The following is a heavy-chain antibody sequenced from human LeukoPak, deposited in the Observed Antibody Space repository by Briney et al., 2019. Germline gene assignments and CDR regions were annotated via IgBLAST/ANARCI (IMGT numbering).Heavy chain of an antibody. CDR2: INHSGST. CDR3: ARGPIVVVPAAMPVTIFGVVIMSNYFDY. D-gene: IGHD2-2*01. CDR1: GFTFSSYA. V-gene: IGHV4-34*01. J-gene: IGHJ4*02. Sequence: GSLRLSCAASGFTFSSYAMSWIRQPPGKGLEWIGEINHSGSTNYNPSLKSRVTISVDTSKNQFSLKLSSVTAADTAVYYCARGPIVVVPAAMPVTIFGVVIMSNYFDYWGQGTLVTVSS.